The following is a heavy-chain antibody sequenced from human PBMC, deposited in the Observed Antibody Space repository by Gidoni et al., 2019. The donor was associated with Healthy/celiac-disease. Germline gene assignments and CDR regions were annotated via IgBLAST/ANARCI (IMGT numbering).Heavy chain of an antibody. Sequence: QVQLQQWGAGLLKPSETLSLTCAVYGGSFSGYYWSWIRQPPGKGLEWIGEINHSGSTNYNPSLKSRVTISVDTSKNQFSLKLSSVTAADTAVYYCARGPVVVTATTRWFDPWYQGTLVTVSS. J-gene: IGHJ5*02. D-gene: IGHD2-21*02. CDR1: GGSFSGYY. CDR2: INHSGST. CDR3: ARGPVVVTATTRWFDP. V-gene: IGHV4-34*01.